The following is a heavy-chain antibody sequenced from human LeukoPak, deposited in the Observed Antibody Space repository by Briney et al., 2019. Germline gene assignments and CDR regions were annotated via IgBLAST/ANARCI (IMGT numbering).Heavy chain of an antibody. CDR2: IKQDGSEK. Sequence: PGGSLRLSCAASGFTFSSYWMSWVRQAPGKGLEWVANIKQDGSEKYYVDSVKGRFTISRDNAKNSLYLQMNSLRAEDTAVYYCARLWIQLSKDYFDYWGQGTLVTVSS. V-gene: IGHV3-7*01. CDR1: GFTFSSYW. D-gene: IGHD5-18*01. J-gene: IGHJ4*02. CDR3: ARLWIQLSKDYFDY.